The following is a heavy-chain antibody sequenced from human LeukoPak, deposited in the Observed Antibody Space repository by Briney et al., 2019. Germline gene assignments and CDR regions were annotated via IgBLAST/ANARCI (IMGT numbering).Heavy chain of an antibody. J-gene: IGHJ4*02. V-gene: IGHV3-15*01. Sequence: GGSLRLSCAPSGFTFSKYGMHWVRQAPGKGLEWVGRIKSKTDGGTTDYAAPVKGRFTISRDDSKNTLYLQMNSLKTEDTAVYYCTTTIAVAGTGYYWGQGTLVTVSS. CDR2: IKSKTDGGTT. CDR3: TTTIAVAGTGYY. CDR1: GFTFSKYG. D-gene: IGHD6-19*01.